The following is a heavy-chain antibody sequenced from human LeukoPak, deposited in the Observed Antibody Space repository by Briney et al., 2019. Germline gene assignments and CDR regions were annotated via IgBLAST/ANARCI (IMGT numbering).Heavy chain of an antibody. CDR3: TTVPSAREDY. D-gene: IGHD1-26*01. CDR2: IKSNADGGTV. V-gene: IGHV3-15*01. CDR1: GFTFSSYW. J-gene: IGHJ4*01. Sequence: GGSLRLSCAASGFTFSSYWMTWVRQVPGKGLEWIGRIKSNADGGTVDYAASVKGRFTLSRDDSVDTLYLQMDSLNTGDSGVYYCTTVPSAREDYWGQGTLVTVSS.